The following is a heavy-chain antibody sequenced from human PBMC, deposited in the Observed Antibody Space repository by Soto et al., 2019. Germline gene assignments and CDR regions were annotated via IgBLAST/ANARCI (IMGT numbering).Heavy chain of an antibody. V-gene: IGHV6-1*01. J-gene: IGHJ6*02. Sequence: PSQTLSLTCAISGDSVSSTRAAWNWIRQSPSRGLECLGRTYYRSEWSYDYAVSVKSRITINADTSKNQFSLQLNSVTPEDTAVYYCARAAFRGYYNDGLDVWGQGTTVTVSS. CDR3: ARAAFRGYYNDGLDV. D-gene: IGHD3-10*01. CDR1: GDSVSSTRAA. CDR2: TYYRSEWSY.